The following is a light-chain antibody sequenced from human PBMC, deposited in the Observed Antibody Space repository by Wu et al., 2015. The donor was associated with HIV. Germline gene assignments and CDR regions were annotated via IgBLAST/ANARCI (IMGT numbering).Light chain of an antibody. Sequence: ASVGDRVTVTXGPVRLLIPGWDLVSDXKPGKAPNLLIXKASTLESGVPSRFSGSGSGTEFTLTINSLQPDDFATYYCQHYNTYPITFGQGTRLEIK. J-gene: IGKJ5*01. CDR1: RLLIPG. CDR3: QHYNTYPIT. V-gene: IGKV1-5*03. CDR2: KAS.